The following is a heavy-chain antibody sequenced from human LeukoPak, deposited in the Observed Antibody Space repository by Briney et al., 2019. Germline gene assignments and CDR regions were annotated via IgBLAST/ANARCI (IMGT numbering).Heavy chain of an antibody. CDR1: GFTFSSYA. CDR2: ISGSGGST. D-gene: IGHD3-10*01. V-gene: IGHV3-23*01. CDR3: AKRAFGELPYNWFDP. J-gene: IGHJ5*02. Sequence: GGSLRLSCAASGFTFSSYAMSWVRQAPGKGLEWVSAISGSGGSTYYADSVKGRFTISRDNSKNTLSLQMNSLRAEDTAIYYCAKRAFGELPYNWFDPWGQGTLVTVSS.